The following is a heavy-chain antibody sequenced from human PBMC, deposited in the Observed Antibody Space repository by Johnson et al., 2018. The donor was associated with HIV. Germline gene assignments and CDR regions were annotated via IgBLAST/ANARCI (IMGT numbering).Heavy chain of an antibody. CDR2: ISYDGSSK. Sequence: QVQLVESGGGVVQPGRSLRLSCAASGFTFSSYAMHWVRQAPGKGLAWVAVISYDGSSKFYADSVKGRFTISRDNSKNTLYLQMNSLRAEDTAVYYCATSQLALPPGVFDIWGQGTMVTVSS. CDR3: ATSQLALPPGVFDI. V-gene: IGHV3-30*04. D-gene: IGHD6-6*01. CDR1: GFTFSSYA. J-gene: IGHJ3*02.